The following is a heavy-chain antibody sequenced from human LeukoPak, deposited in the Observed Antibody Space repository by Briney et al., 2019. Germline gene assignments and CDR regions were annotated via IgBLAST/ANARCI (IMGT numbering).Heavy chain of an antibody. CDR2: IRYDGSNK. CDR1: GFTFSSYG. V-gene: IGHV3-30*02. D-gene: IGHD3-22*01. Sequence: GGSLRLSCAASGFTFSSYGMHWVRQAPGKGLEWVAFIRYDGSNKYYADSVKGRFTISRDNSKNTLYLQMNSLRAEDTAVYYCAGTYYYDTGAFDIWGQGTMVTVSS. J-gene: IGHJ3*02. CDR3: AGTYYYDTGAFDI.